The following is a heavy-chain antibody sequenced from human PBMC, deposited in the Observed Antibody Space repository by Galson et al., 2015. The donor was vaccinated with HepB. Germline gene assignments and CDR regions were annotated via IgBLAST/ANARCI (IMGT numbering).Heavy chain of an antibody. Sequence: SLRLSCAASGFTFSSYAMHWVRQAPGKGLEYVSAISSNGGSTYYADSVKGRFTISRDNSKNTLYLQMSSLRAEDTAVYYCVKDRPGGYCSGGSCSRATPSFDYWGQGTLVTVSS. CDR1: GFTFSSYA. CDR2: ISSNGGST. V-gene: IGHV3-64D*06. CDR3: VKDRPGGYCSGGSCSRATPSFDY. J-gene: IGHJ4*02. D-gene: IGHD2-15*01.